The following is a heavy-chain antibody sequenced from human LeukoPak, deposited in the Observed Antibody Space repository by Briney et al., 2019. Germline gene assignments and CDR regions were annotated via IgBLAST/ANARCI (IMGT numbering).Heavy chain of an antibody. CDR1: GFTFSSYS. J-gene: IGHJ4*02. CDR3: ARDRPSRRPGMVVDY. V-gene: IGHV3-21*01. Sequence: GGSLRLSCAASGFTFSSYSMNWVRQAPGKGLEWVSSISSSNSYIYYADSLKGRFTISRDNAKNSLYLQMNSLRAEDTAVYYCARDRPSRRPGMVVDYWGQGTLVTVSS. D-gene: IGHD5-18*01. CDR2: ISSSNSYI.